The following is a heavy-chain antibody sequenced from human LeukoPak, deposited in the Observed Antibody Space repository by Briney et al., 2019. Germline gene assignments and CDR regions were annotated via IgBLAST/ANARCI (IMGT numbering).Heavy chain of an antibody. Sequence: SGPTLVKPTQTLTLTCSFSGFSLSNSEVGVGWIRQPPGKALEWLAAIHWDDDKRFSRSLKSRLTITKDTVKNQVVLSLTDMDPADTGTYHCARTRSSAYYDAFDVWGQGRMVIVSS. J-gene: IGHJ3*01. V-gene: IGHV2-5*02. D-gene: IGHD3-22*01. CDR2: IHWDDDK. CDR3: ARTRSSAYYDAFDV. CDR1: GFSLSNSEVG.